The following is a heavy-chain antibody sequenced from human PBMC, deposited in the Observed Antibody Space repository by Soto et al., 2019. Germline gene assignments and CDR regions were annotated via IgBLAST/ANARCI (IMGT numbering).Heavy chain of an antibody. D-gene: IGHD2-8*02. CDR3: VKLSWGPGGG. CDR2: MTGDGNT. CDR1: GFTFSNHP. Sequence: EVQLLESGGGLVQPGGSLRLSCAASGFTFSNHPMAWVRQAPGKGLEWVSAMTGDGNTYYADSVKGRFTISRDNSKSTLYLQMNRPRVEDPAVYYCVKLSWGPGGGWGQGTRVTVSS. J-gene: IGHJ4*02. V-gene: IGHV3-23*01.